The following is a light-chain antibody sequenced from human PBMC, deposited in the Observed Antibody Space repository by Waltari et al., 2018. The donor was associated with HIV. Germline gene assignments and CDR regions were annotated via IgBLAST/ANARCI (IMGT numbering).Light chain of an antibody. J-gene: IGLJ1*01. CDR2: EVT. V-gene: IGLV2-23*02. CDR3: CSCPRSGIRYV. Sequence: QSALTQPASVSGSPGQSITIPCTGTSSNVGSADLVSWYQQHPGEAPKLIIYEVTKRPSGVSNRFSGSKSGNTASLTISGLQAEDEADYYCCSCPRSGIRYVFGTGTKVTVL. CDR1: SSNVGSADL.